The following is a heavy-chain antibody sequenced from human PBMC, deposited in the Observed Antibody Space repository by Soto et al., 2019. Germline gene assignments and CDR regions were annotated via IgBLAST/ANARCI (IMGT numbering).Heavy chain of an antibody. J-gene: IGHJ6*04. Sequence: SETLSLTCAVYGGSFSGYYWSWIRQPPGKGLEWIGEINHSGSTNYNPSLKSRVTISVDTSKNQFSLKLSPVTAADTAVYSCARGEVDRGHYFCALVDGGKETTVTVSS. D-gene: IGHD3-3*01. V-gene: IGHV4-34*01. CDR1: GGSFSGYY. CDR2: INHSGST. CDR3: ARGEVDRGHYFCALVD.